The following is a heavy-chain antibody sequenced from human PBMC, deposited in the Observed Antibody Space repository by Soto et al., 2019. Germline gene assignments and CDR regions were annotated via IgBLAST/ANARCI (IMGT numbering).Heavy chain of an antibody. J-gene: IGHJ4*01. CDR3: ARACRGCSETVDYFYPLGFDS. D-gene: IGHD2-15*01. Sequence: SETLSLTCTVSGASISSEPIYWSWFRRFPGKGLEWVGYFFHTGSTSPNPALRGRVAIFVDTSKNQFSLRLSSVTAADTAVYYCARACRGCSETVDYFYPLGFDSWSQGTLVTVSS. CDR2: FFHTGST. CDR1: GASISSEPIY. V-gene: IGHV4-31*03.